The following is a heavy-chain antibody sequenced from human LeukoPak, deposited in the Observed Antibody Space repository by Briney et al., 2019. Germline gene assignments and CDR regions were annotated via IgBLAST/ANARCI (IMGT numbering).Heavy chain of an antibody. CDR3: ATGYNLDY. Sequence: PGGSLRLSCAASGFTFSSDDMHWARQATGKGLEWVSAISPDGDTYYLDSVKGRFTISRENAKNSLYLQMNSLRAGDTAVYYCATGYNLDYWGQGTLVTVSS. J-gene: IGHJ4*02. CDR1: GFTFSSDD. CDR2: ISPDGDT. V-gene: IGHV3-13*01. D-gene: IGHD5-24*01.